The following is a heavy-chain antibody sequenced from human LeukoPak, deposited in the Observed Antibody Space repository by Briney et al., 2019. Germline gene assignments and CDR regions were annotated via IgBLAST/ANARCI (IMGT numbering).Heavy chain of an antibody. V-gene: IGHV4-4*09. CDR2: IYTSGST. CDR3: ARQLSAGTGGGWFDP. Sequence: SETLSLTCTVSGCSISSYYWSWIRQPPGKGLEWIGYIYTSGSTNYNPSLKSRVTISVDTSKNQFSLKLSSVSAADTAVYYCARQLSAGTGGGWFDPWGQGTLVTVSS. D-gene: IGHD6-19*01. J-gene: IGHJ5*02. CDR1: GCSISSYY.